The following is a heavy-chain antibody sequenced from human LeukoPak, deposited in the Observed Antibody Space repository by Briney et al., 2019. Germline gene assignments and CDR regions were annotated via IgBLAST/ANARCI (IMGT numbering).Heavy chain of an antibody. J-gene: IGHJ4*02. Sequence: GASVKVSCKASGYTFTGYYMHWVRQAPGQGLGWMGWINPNSGGTNYAQKFQGRVTMTRDTSIGTAYMELSRLRSDDTAVYYCARDVGVRAIWFGESFDYWGQGTLVTVSS. CDR2: INPNSGGT. CDR1: GYTFTGYY. D-gene: IGHD3-10*01. V-gene: IGHV1-2*02. CDR3: ARDVGVRAIWFGESFDY.